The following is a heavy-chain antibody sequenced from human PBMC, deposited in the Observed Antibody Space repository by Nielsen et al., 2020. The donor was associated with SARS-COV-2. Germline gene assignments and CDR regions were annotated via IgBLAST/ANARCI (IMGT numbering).Heavy chain of an antibody. J-gene: IGHJ4*02. D-gene: IGHD6-19*01. Sequence: WIRQPPGKGLEWIGSIYYSGSTYYNPSLKSRVTISVDTSKNQFSLKLSSVTAADTAVYYCARHGPPLPDIAVAGTDFDYWGQGTLVTVSS. V-gene: IGHV4-39*01. CDR2: IYYSGST. CDR3: ARHGPPLPDIAVAGTDFDY.